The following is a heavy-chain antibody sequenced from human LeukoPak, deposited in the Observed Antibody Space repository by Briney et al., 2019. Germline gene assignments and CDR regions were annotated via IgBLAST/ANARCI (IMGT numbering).Heavy chain of an antibody. CDR3: ARDSCSSTSCYKGPDY. CDR1: GFTFSSYD. Sequence: PGGSLRLSCAASGFTFSSYDMNWVRQAPGKGLEWVSYISSSGSTIYYADSVKGRFTISRDNAKNSLYLQMNSLRAEDTAVYYCARDSCSSTSCYKGPDYWGQGTLVTVSS. D-gene: IGHD2-2*02. J-gene: IGHJ4*02. CDR2: ISSSGSTI. V-gene: IGHV3-48*03.